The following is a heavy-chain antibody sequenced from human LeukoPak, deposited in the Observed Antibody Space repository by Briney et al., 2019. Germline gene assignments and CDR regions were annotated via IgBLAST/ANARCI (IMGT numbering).Heavy chain of an antibody. V-gene: IGHV1-2*02. J-gene: IGHJ4*02. Sequence: ASMKVSCKASGYTFTGYYIHWLRQAPGQGLEWMGFINPNSGGTNYAQKFEGRVTMTRDTSISTAYMELSSLTSDDTAVYYCARDLEGYHYGSGNYPQWGQGTLITVSS. D-gene: IGHD3-10*01. CDR3: ARDLEGYHYGSGNYPQ. CDR2: INPNSGGT. CDR1: GYTFTGYY.